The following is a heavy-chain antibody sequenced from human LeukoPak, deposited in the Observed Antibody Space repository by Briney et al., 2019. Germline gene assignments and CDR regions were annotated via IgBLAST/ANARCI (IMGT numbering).Heavy chain of an antibody. CDR1: GYTFTNNY. CDR2: INPTAGTT. J-gene: IGHJ3*02. Sequence: ASVKVSCKASGYTFTNNYIHWVRQAPGPGPERRGIINPTAGTTVYAQNVQGRVTMTRDTSTNTVYMDLSSLRSEDAAVYYCTRERSTSGRGAFDIWGQGTMVTVSS. V-gene: IGHV1-46*01. CDR3: TRERSTSGRGAFDI. D-gene: IGHD2-2*01.